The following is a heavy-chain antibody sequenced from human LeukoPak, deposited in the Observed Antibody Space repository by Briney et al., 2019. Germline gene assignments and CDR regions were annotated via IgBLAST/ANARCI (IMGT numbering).Heavy chain of an antibody. CDR2: IYSDGSST. J-gene: IGHJ4*02. CDR3: ARDRSSLGLWFGELRN. Sequence: GGSPRLSCAASGFTFSNAWMSWVRQAPGKGLVWVSRIYSDGSSTNYADSVKGRFTISRDNAKNTLYLQMNSLRAEDTAVYYCARDRSSLGLWFGELRNWGQGTLVTVSS. D-gene: IGHD3-10*01. CDR1: GFTFSNAW. V-gene: IGHV3-74*01.